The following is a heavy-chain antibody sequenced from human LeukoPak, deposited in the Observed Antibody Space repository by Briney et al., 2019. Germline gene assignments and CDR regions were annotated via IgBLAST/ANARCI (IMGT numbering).Heavy chain of an antibody. Sequence: GGSLRLSCAASGFTFNGYSMNWSRRAPEKGLEWISYIGSTSGVILYADSVKGRFSISRDNAKNSLYPQMSSLRAEDTAVYFCARETKYAFDIWGQGTLVTVSP. CDR1: GFTFNGYS. D-gene: IGHD2-2*01. J-gene: IGHJ3*02. CDR2: IGSTSGVI. V-gene: IGHV3-48*01. CDR3: ARETKYAFDI.